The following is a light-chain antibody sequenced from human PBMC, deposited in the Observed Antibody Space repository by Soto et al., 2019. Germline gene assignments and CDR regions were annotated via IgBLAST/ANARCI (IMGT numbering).Light chain of an antibody. CDR3: QQYGTSPPIT. Sequence: EIVLTQSPGTLSLSRLGIARPSFMASQSVYSSYLAWYQQKPGQAPRLFIYGASSRATGIPDRFSGSGSGRDFSLTINRLEPEDSAVYYCQQYGTSPPITFGQGTRLEIK. CDR2: GAS. CDR1: QSVYSSY. V-gene: IGKV3-20*01. J-gene: IGKJ5*01.